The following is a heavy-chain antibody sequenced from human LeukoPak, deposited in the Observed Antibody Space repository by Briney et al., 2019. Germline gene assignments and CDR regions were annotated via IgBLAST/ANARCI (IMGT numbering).Heavy chain of an antibody. CDR1: GYSISSDYY. J-gene: IGHJ6*03. CDR2: IYHSGNT. V-gene: IGHV4-38-2*01. D-gene: IGHD2-2*01. Sequence: TSETLSLTCAVSGYSISSDYYWGWIRQPPVKGLEWIGRIYHSGNTYYNPSLKSRVTISVDTSKNHFSLRLSSLTAADTAVYYCARHAPDCNNTNCYYDYYYMDVWGKGTTVTVSS. CDR3: ARHAPDCNNTNCYYDYYYMDV.